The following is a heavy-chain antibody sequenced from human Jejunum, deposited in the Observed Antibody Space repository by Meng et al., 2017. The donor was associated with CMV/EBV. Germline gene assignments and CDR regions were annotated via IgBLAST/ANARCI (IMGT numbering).Heavy chain of an antibody. CDR1: SYA. CDR3: ANIELPASIGHYYYFGMAV. D-gene: IGHD2-2*02. CDR2: ISGSGDSR. Sequence: SYAMTWVRQAPGKGLAWVSVISGSGDSRYYADSVKGRFTISRDNSKNTLYLQMNSLRAEDTAFYFCANIELPASIGHYYYFGMAVWGQGTTVTVSS. V-gene: IGHV3-23*01. J-gene: IGHJ6*02.